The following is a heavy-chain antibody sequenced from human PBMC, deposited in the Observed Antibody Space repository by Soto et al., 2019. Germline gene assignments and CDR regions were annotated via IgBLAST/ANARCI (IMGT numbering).Heavy chain of an antibody. D-gene: IGHD3-3*01. CDR1: GGSISSSSYY. V-gene: IGHV4-39*01. J-gene: IGHJ4*02. CDR2: IYYSGST. CDR3: ARHNPGVVNEYYFDY. Sequence: PSETLSLTCTVSGGSISSSSYYWGWIRQPPGKGLEWIGSIYYSGSTYYNPSLKSRVTISVDTSKNQFSLKLSSVTAADTAVYYCARHNPGVVNEYYFDYWGQGTLVTVSS.